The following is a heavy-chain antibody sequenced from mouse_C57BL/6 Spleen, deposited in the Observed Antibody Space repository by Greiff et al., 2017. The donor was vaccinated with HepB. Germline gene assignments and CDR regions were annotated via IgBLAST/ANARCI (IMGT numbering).Heavy chain of an antibody. Sequence: EVKLVESEGGLVQPGSSMKLSCTASGFTFSDYYMAWVRQVPEKGLEWVANINYDGSSTYYLDSLKSRFIISRDNAKNILYLQMSSLKSADTATYYCARDSSSYDWYFDVWGTGTTVTVSS. CDR2: INYDGSST. V-gene: IGHV5-16*01. CDR1: GFTFSDYY. J-gene: IGHJ1*03. D-gene: IGHD1-1*01. CDR3: ARDSSSYDWYFDV.